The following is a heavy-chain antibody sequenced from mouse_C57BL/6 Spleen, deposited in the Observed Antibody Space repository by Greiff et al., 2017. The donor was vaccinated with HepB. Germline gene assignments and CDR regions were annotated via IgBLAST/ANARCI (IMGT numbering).Heavy chain of an antibody. CDR3: ARPTYYRNFWCAY. CDR2: ISSGSSTI. D-gene: IGHD2-5*01. V-gene: IGHV5-17*01. J-gene: IGHJ3*01. Sequence: EVHLVESGGGLVKPGGSLKLSCAASGFTFSDYGMHWVRQAPEKGLEWVAYISSGSSTIYYADTVKGRFTISRDNATNTLFLQMTSLRSEDTAMYFCARPTYYRNFWCAYWGQGTLVTVSA. CDR1: GFTFSDYG.